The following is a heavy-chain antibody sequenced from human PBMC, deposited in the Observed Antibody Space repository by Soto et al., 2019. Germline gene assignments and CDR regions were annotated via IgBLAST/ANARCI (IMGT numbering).Heavy chain of an antibody. CDR1: GFTFSGSA. CDR2: IRSKANSYAT. D-gene: IGHD5-12*01. Sequence: GGSLRLSCAASGFTFSGSAMHWVRQASGKGLEWVGRIRSKANSYATAYAASVKGRFTISRDDSKNTAYLQMNSLKTEDTAVYYCTKGAGSGYDYAAFFDYWGQGTLVTVSS. CDR3: TKGAGSGYDYAAFFDY. J-gene: IGHJ4*02. V-gene: IGHV3-73*01.